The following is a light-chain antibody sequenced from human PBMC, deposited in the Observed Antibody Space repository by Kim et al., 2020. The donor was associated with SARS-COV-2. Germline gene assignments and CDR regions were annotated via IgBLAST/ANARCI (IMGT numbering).Light chain of an antibody. CDR2: ANS. CDR3: ATWDASLSAWV. J-gene: IGLJ3*02. CDR1: TSNIGSHN. Sequence: QSVLTQPPSVSGTPGQGVVISCSGTTSNIGSHNVNWFQQVPGTAPKLLINANSQRPSGVPARFSGSKSDTAASLAINGLQLDDEADYYCATWDASLSAWVFGGGTQLTVL. V-gene: IGLV1-44*01.